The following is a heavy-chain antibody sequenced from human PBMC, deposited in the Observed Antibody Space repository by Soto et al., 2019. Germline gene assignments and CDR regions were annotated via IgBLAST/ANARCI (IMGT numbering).Heavy chain of an antibody. CDR3: AKDLAAPGHHDAFDI. D-gene: IGHD6-13*01. CDR1: GFTFSSYG. V-gene: IGHV3-30*18. J-gene: IGHJ3*02. CDR2: ISYDGSNK. Sequence: QVQLVESGGGVVKPGWSLRLSCAASGFTFSSYGMHWVRQAPGKGLEWVAVISYDGSNKYYADSVKGRFTISRDNSKNTLYLQMNSLRAEDTAVYYCAKDLAAPGHHDAFDIWGQGTMVTVSS.